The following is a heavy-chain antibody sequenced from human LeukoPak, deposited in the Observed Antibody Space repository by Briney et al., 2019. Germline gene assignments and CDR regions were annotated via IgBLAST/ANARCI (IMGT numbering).Heavy chain of an antibody. CDR2: ISSSSSYI. D-gene: IGHD3-16*02. Sequence: GGSLRLSCAASGFTFSSYSMNWVRQAPGKGLEWVSSISSSSSYIYYADSVKGRFTISRDNAKNSLYLQMNSLRAEDTAVYYCARDRPKITFGGVIVSMDVWGKGTTVTISS. CDR1: GFTFSSYS. J-gene: IGHJ6*03. V-gene: IGHV3-21*01. CDR3: ARDRPKITFGGVIVSMDV.